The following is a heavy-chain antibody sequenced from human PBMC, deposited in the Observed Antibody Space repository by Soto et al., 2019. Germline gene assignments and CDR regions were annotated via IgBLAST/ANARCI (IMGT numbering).Heavy chain of an antibody. CDR2: IYSGGST. J-gene: IGHJ4*02. CDR1: GCTVGGNC. Sequence: PGLLLRDPCTASGCTVGGNCRSWVRQAPGKGLEWVSVIYSGGSTYYADSVKGRFTISRDNSKNTLYLQMNSLRAEDTAVYYCARGPHSPYSSSWPPLYYLDSWGQGTLVTVSS. V-gene: IGHV3-66*01. D-gene: IGHD6-13*01. CDR3: ARGPHSPYSSSWPPLYYLDS.